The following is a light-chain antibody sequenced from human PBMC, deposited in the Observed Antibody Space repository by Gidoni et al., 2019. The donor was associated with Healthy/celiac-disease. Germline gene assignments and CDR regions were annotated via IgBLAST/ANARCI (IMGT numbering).Light chain of an antibody. CDR1: QSISSY. Sequence: DIQMTQSPSSLSASVGDRVTITGRASQSISSYLNWYQQKPVKAPKLLIYAASSLQSGVPSRFSGSGSGTDFTLTISRLQPEDFATYYCRQSYSTPPTFGQGTKVEIK. J-gene: IGKJ1*01. CDR2: AAS. V-gene: IGKV1-39*01. CDR3: RQSYSTPPT.